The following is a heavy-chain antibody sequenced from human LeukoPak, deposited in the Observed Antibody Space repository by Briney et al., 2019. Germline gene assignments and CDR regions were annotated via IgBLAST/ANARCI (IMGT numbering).Heavy chain of an antibody. CDR3: GKRADDWSVFYMDV. J-gene: IGHJ6*03. CDR1: GYNFKSNV. D-gene: IGHD3-9*01. CDR2: LNANSGNT. Sequence: VASLRVSCKASGYNFKSNVINWVRQATGQGLEWMCWLNANSGNTGYAQKFQGRITLTRDTSVNTVYMELSSLASEDTAVYYYGKRADDWSVFYMDVWGKGTLVIVSS. V-gene: IGHV1-8*01.